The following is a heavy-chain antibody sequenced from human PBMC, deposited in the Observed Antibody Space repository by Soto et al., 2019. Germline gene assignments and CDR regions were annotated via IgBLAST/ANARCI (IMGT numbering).Heavy chain of an antibody. CDR2: IIPIFDAP. Sequence: QVQLVQSGVEVKKPGSAVKVSCKASGGTFNMYAMNWVRQAPGQGLEWMGGIIPIFDAPRYSQQFQGRVTITVDESTRTAYMELSGLRSDDTAIYYCTRSIGSGGVMGGFDYWGQGTLVTASS. CDR1: GGTFNMYA. V-gene: IGHV1-69*01. CDR3: TRSIGSGGVMGGFDY. D-gene: IGHD3-16*01. J-gene: IGHJ4*02.